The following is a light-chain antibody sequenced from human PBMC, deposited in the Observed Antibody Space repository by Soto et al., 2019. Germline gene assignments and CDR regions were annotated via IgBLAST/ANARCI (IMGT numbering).Light chain of an antibody. V-gene: IGLV2-14*01. J-gene: IGLJ2*01. Sequence: QSALTQPASVSGSPGQSITISCTGTSSDVGGYNYVSWYQQHPGKAPKLMIYEVSNRPSGISYRFSGSKSGNTASLTISGRQAADEADYYCSSYTSSRTVVFGGGTKLTVL. CDR2: EVS. CDR1: SSDVGGYNY. CDR3: SSYTSSRTVV.